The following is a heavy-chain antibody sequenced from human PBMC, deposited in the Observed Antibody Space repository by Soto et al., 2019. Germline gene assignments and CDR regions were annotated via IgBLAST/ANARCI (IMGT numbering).Heavy chain of an antibody. CDR1: GFTFSGSA. Sequence: GGSLRLSCAASGFTFSGSAMHWVRQASGKGLEWVGRIRSKANSYATAYAASVKGRFTISRDDSKNTAYLQMNSLKTEDTAVYYCAREHDYGGNWNLDAFDIWGQGTMVTVSS. J-gene: IGHJ3*02. CDR3: AREHDYGGNWNLDAFDI. D-gene: IGHD4-17*01. CDR2: IRSKANSYAT. V-gene: IGHV3-73*01.